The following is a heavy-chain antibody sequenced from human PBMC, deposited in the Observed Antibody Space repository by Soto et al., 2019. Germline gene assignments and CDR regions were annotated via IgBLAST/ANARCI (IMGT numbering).Heavy chain of an antibody. CDR3: TRSGGSYSFGY. D-gene: IGHD1-26*01. CDR1: GFTLSGSA. CDR2: IRSKTHSYAT. V-gene: IGHV3-73*02. J-gene: IGHJ4*02. Sequence: EVQLVESGGGLVQPGESLKLSCAASGFTLSGSAVHWVRQASGKGLEWVGRIRSKTHSYATEYIASVKGRFTMSRDDSNSTAYLQMNGLKTADTAVYYCTRSGGSYSFGYWGQGTLVTVSS.